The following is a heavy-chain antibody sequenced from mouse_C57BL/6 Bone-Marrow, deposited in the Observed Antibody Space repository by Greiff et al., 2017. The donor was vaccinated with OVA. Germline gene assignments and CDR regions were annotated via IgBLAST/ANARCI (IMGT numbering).Heavy chain of an antibody. D-gene: IGHD1-1*01. CDR2: IYPGDGDT. CDR1: GYAFSSYW. Sequence: QVQLQQSGPELVKPGASVKISCKASGYAFSSYWMNWVKQRPGKGLEWIGRIYPGDGDTNYNGKFKGKATLTADKSSSTAYMQLSSLTSEDSAVYFCASAIWYYGSILYFDVWGTGTTVTVSS. V-gene: IGHV1-82*01. CDR3: ASAIWYYGSILYFDV. J-gene: IGHJ1*03.